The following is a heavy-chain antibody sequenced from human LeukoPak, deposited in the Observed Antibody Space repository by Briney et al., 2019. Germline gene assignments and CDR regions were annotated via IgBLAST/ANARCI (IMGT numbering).Heavy chain of an antibody. J-gene: IGHJ4*02. CDR2: IQYSGST. CDR1: GGSISNYY. D-gene: IGHD3-22*01. V-gene: IGHV4-59*01. CDR3: ARSVFTTSSHPYFCDY. Sequence: SETLSLTCTVSGGSISNYYWSWIRQPPGKGLEWVGYIQYSGSTNYNPSLKSRVTISVDTSKNQSSLKLTSAPAADTAVYYCARSVFTTSSHPYFCDYWGQGTLVTVSS.